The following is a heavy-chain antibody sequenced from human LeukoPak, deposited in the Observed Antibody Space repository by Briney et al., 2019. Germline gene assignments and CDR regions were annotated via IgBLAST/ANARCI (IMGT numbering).Heavy chain of an antibody. CDR1: GDSISSYY. Sequence: PSETLSLTCTVSGDSISSYYWTWIRQPPGRGLEWIGYVYYTGRTNYNPSLESRVTISVDTSKNQFSLKLSSVTAADTAVYYCVYRYYDILTGPLDYWGQGTLVTVSS. CDR2: VYYTGRT. CDR3: VYRYYDILTGPLDY. D-gene: IGHD3-9*01. J-gene: IGHJ4*02. V-gene: IGHV4-59*12.